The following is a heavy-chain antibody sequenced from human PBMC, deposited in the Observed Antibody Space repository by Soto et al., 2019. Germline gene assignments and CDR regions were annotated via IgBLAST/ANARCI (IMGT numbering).Heavy chain of an antibody. J-gene: IGHJ4*02. CDR3: ARVPDY. CDR2: IYHSGSI. CDR1: GCSISSCGYS. V-gene: IGHV4-30-2*01. Sequence: QLQLQESGSGLVKPSQTLSLTCAVSGCSISSCGYSWSWIRQPPGMGLEGIGYIYHSGSIYYNPSLKSRVTISVGRAKNKFSLKLSSVTAAYTAVYYCARVPDYWGQGTLVTVSS.